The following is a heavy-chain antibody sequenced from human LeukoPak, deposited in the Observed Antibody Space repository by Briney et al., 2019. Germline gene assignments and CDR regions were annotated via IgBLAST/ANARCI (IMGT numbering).Heavy chain of an antibody. CDR1: GLTFDDYA. CDR2: ISWNSGSI. Sequence: PGRSLRLSCAASGLTFDDYAMHWVRQAPGKGLEWVSGISWNSGSIGYADSVKGRFTISRDNAKNSLYLQMNSLRAEDMALYYCAKVSGHYYFDYWGQGTLVTVSS. CDR3: AKVSGHYYFDY. V-gene: IGHV3-9*03. D-gene: IGHD6-25*01. J-gene: IGHJ4*02.